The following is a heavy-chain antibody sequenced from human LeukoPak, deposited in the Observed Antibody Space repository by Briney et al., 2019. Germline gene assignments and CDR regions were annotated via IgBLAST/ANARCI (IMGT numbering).Heavy chain of an antibody. V-gene: IGHV3-21*01. Sequence: PGGSLRLSCAASGFTFSSYSMNWVRQAPGKGRERVSSISSSSSYIYYADSVKGRFTISRDNAKNSLYLQMNSLRAEDTAVYYCARGSMNYAVFDYWGQGTLVTVSS. CDR1: GFTFSSYS. CDR2: ISSSSSYI. D-gene: IGHD1-7*01. CDR3: ARGSMNYAVFDY. J-gene: IGHJ4*02.